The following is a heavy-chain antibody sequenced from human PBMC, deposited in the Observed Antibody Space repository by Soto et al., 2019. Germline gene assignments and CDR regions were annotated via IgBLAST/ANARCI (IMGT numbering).Heavy chain of an antibody. Sequence: PSETLSLTCTVSGGSISSYYWSWIRQPPGKGLEWIGYIYYSGSTNYNPSLKSRVTISVDTSKNQFSLKLSSVTAADTAVYYCARATTCGGDCYFDAFDIWGQGTMVTVSS. D-gene: IGHD2-21*01. J-gene: IGHJ3*02. CDR3: ARATTCGGDCYFDAFDI. V-gene: IGHV4-59*08. CDR1: GGSISSYY. CDR2: IYYSGST.